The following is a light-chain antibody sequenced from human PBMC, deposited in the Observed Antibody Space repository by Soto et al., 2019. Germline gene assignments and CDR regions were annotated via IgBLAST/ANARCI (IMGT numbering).Light chain of an antibody. V-gene: IGKV1-39*01. CDR1: QGIGSY. Sequence: DIQMTQSPTSLSASVGDRVTISCRASQGIGSYLAWYQQKPGKAPRLLISGASSVQSGVPPRFSSSGSATHFILTISSLRLEDIATYYCQQTASAPPWTFGQGTKVEIK. CDR3: QQTASAPPWT. J-gene: IGKJ1*01. CDR2: GAS.